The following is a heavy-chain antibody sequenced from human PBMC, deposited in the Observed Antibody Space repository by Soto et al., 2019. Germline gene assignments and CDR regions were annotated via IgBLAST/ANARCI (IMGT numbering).Heavy chain of an antibody. CDR1: GFTFSRHA. Sequence: EVQLLESGGGLVQPGGSLRLSCAVSGFTFSRHAMSWVRQAPGKGLEWVATIGDSGGMTYYADSVKGRFTISRDNSRNTLSLHMNSLRAEDTAVYYCAKVDFPQFLEWLLPGGTFAIWGRGTMVTVSS. D-gene: IGHD3-3*01. V-gene: IGHV3-23*01. CDR2: IGDSGGMT. CDR3: AKVDFPQFLEWLLPGGTFAI. J-gene: IGHJ3*02.